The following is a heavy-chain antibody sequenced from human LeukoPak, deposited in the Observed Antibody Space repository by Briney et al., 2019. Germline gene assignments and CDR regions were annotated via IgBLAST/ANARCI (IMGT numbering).Heavy chain of an antibody. CDR2: IYSGGST. D-gene: IGHD5-12*01. J-gene: IGHJ4*02. CDR3: ARVVGSGYDYFDY. CDR1: GFTVSSTY. Sequence: GGSLRLSCAASGFTVSSTYMSWVRQAPGKGLEWVSVIYSGGSTYYADSVKGRFTISRDNSKNTLYLQMNSLRAEDTAVYYCARVVGSGYDYFDYWGQGTLVTVSS. V-gene: IGHV3-53*01.